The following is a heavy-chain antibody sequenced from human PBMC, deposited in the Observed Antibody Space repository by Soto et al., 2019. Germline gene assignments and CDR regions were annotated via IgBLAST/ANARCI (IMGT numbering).Heavy chain of an antibody. CDR2: FDPEDGET. V-gene: IGHV1-24*01. D-gene: IGHD6-19*01. Sequence: ASVKVSCKVSGYTLTELSMHWVRQASGKGLEWMGGFDPEDGETIYAQKFQGRVTMTEDTSTDTAYMELSSLRSEDTAVYYCATWGRESSSGWYSDAFDIWGQGTMVTVSS. CDR3: ATWGRESSSGWYSDAFDI. J-gene: IGHJ3*02. CDR1: GYTLTELS.